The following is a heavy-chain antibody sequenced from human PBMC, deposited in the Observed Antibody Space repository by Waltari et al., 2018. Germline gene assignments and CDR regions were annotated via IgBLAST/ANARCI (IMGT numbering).Heavy chain of an antibody. Sequence: QVQLVQSGAEVKKPGASVKVSCKASGYTFNNYDTNWVRQATGQGLEWMGWMNPNSGNTGYAQKFQGRVTITRNTSISTAYMELSSLRSEDTAVYYCARGPTSHYDFWSGYYTDTYYFDCWGQGTLVTVSS. J-gene: IGHJ4*02. V-gene: IGHV1-8*03. CDR1: GYTFNNYD. CDR2: MNPNSGNT. CDR3: ARGPTSHYDFWSGYYTDTYYFDC. D-gene: IGHD3-3*01.